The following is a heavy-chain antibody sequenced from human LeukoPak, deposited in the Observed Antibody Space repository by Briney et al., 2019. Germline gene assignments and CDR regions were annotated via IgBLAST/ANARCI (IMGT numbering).Heavy chain of an antibody. D-gene: IGHD2-15*01. CDR2: INPNSGGT. CDR1: GYTFTGYY. J-gene: IGHJ4*02. V-gene: IGHV1-2*02. CDR3: ARGPRDIVVVVAANSVFDY. Sequence: ASVKVSCTASGYTFTGYYMHWVRQAPGQGLEWMGWINPNSGGTNYAQKFQGRVTMTRDTSISTAYMELSRLRSDDTAVYYCARGPRDIVVVVAANSVFDYWGQGTLVTVSS.